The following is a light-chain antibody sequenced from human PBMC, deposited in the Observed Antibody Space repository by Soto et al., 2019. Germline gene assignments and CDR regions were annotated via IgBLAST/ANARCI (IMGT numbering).Light chain of an antibody. V-gene: IGKV3-20*01. J-gene: IGKJ5*01. CDR2: DAS. CDR1: QTIRRNY. Sequence: IVFTQSPGTLSLSPGERATLSCRASQTIRRNYLAWYQQKLGQAPRLLIYDASRRATGIPDRFSGSGSGTDFTLTISRLEPEDFAVYFCQQYDSSPPITFGQRTRLEIK. CDR3: QQYDSSPPIT.